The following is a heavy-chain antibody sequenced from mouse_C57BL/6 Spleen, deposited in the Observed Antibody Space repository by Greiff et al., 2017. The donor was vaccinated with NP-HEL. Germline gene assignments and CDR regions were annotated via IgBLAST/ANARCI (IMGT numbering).Heavy chain of an antibody. V-gene: IGHV5-17*01. CDR2: ISSGSSTI. J-gene: IGHJ1*03. Sequence: EVKLMESGGGLVKPGGSLKLSCAASGFTFSDYGMHWVRQAPEKGLEWVAYISSGSSTIYYADTVKGRFTISRDNAKNTLFLQMTSLRSEDTAMYYCARSYYGSYWYFDVWGTGTTVTVSS. D-gene: IGHD1-1*01. CDR1: GFTFSDYG. CDR3: ARSYYGSYWYFDV.